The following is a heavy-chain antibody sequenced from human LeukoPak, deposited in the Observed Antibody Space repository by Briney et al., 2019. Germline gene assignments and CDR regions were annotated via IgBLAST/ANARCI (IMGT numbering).Heavy chain of an antibody. CDR2: INHSGST. Sequence: PSETLSLTCAVYGGSFSGYYWSWIRQPPGKGLEWIGEINHSGSTNYNPSLKSRVTISVDTSKNQFSLKLSSVTAADTAVYYCARHGGSSSWYLYYYYYYMDVWGKGTTVTISS. CDR3: ARHGGSSSWYLYYYYYYMDV. CDR1: GGSFSGYY. J-gene: IGHJ6*03. V-gene: IGHV4-34*01. D-gene: IGHD6-13*01.